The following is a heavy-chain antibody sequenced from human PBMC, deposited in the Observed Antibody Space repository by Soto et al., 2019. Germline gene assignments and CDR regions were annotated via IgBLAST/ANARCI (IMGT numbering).Heavy chain of an antibody. J-gene: IGHJ5*01. D-gene: IGHD3-22*01. V-gene: IGHV3-11*01. CDR3: ARVLDDSSGYSPLIDL. Sequence: PGGSLRLSCAASGFTFSYYYMSWVRQAPGKGLEWVSFISSSGSTIYYADAVKGRFTITRDNAKNTLYLQMNSLRAEDTAVYYCARVLDDSSGYSPLIDLWGQGTLVTVSS. CDR2: ISSSGSTI. CDR1: GFTFSYYY.